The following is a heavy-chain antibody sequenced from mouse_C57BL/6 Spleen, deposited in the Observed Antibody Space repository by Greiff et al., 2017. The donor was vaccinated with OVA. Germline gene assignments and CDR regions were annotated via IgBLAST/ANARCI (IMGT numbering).Heavy chain of an antibody. D-gene: IGHD1-1*01. Sequence: VQLQQPGAELVKPGASVKMSCKASGYTFTSYWITWVKQRPGQGLEWIGDIYPGSGSTNYNEKFKSKATLTVDTSSSTAYMHLTSLTSEDSAVYYGARQANCGSSHWYCGVWGTETTVTVSS. CDR1: GYTFTSYW. J-gene: IGHJ1*03. V-gene: IGHV1-55*01. CDR2: IYPGSGST. CDR3: ARQANCGSSHWYCGV.